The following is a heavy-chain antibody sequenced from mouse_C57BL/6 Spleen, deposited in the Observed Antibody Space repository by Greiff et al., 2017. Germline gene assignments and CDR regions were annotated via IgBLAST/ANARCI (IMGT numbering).Heavy chain of an antibody. CDR1: GFSLTSYG. J-gene: IGHJ4*01. Sequence: VQLKESGPGLVAPSPSLSITCTVSGFSLTSYGVHWVRQPPGKGLEWLVVIWSDGSTTYNSALKSRLSISKDNSKSQVFLKMNSLQTDDTAMYYCARHYSKGHYAMDYWGQGTSVTVSS. CDR2: IWSDGST. D-gene: IGHD2-5*01. V-gene: IGHV2-6*03. CDR3: ARHYSKGHYAMDY.